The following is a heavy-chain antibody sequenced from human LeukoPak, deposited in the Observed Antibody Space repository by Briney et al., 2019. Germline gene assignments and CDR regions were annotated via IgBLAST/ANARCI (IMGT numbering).Heavy chain of an antibody. Sequence: GGSLRLSCAASGFTISSNYMSWVRQAPGKGLEWVSVICSGGSTYYADSVKGRFTISRDNSKNTLYLQMNSLRAEDTAVYYCARGGYYLGLLDYWGQGTLVTVSS. V-gene: IGHV3-66*02. CDR2: ICSGGST. J-gene: IGHJ4*02. D-gene: IGHD3-22*01. CDR1: GFTISSNY. CDR3: ARGGYYLGLLDY.